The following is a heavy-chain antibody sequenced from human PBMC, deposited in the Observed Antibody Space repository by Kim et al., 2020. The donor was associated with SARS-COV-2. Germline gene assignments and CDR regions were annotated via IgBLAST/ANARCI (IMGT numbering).Heavy chain of an antibody. Sequence: SVKVSCKASGDTFSRFAITWVRQAPGQGLEWMGGIIPIFGTGNYAQKFQGRVTISADESTSTVFMELSSLRSEDTALYFCGRDLGPMNYDVLAGNYDYYGMDVWGPGTTVTVSS. J-gene: IGHJ6*02. V-gene: IGHV1-69*13. CDR1: GDTFSRFA. CDR2: IIPIFGTG. CDR3: GRDLGPMNYDVLAGNYDYYGMDV. D-gene: IGHD3-9*01.